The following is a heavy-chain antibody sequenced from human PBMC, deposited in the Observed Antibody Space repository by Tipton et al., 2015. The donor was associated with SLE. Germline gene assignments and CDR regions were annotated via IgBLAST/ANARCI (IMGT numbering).Heavy chain of an antibody. CDR3: ARNKAVAGTVIEY. CDR1: GGSISFDY. CDR2: IYSSGDR. J-gene: IGHJ4*02. D-gene: IGHD6-19*01. V-gene: IGHV4-4*07. Sequence: TLSLTCTVSGGSISFDYWSWIRQSAGRGLEWIGRIYSSGDRDYNPSLRSRVTMSIDASQNRVSLRLKSVSAADTAVYYCARNKAVAGTVIEYWGPGTLVTVSS.